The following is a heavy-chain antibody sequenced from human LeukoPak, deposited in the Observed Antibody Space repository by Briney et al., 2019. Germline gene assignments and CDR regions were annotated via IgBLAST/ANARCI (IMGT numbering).Heavy chain of an antibody. Sequence: SETLSLTCAVSGGSISSSNWWSWVRQPPGKGLEWIGEIYHSGSTNYNPSLKSRDTISVDKSKNQFSLKLSSVTAADTAVYYCARVLSGWLDYWGQGTLVTVSS. CDR1: GGSISSSNW. V-gene: IGHV4-4*02. CDR2: IYHSGST. J-gene: IGHJ4*02. CDR3: ARVLSGWLDY. D-gene: IGHD6-19*01.